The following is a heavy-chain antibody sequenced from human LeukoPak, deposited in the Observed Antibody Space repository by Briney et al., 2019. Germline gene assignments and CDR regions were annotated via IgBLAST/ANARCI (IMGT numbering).Heavy chain of an antibody. J-gene: IGHJ5*02. CDR2: INSADNVE. Sequence: GGSLRLSCAASGFTFSNAWMSWVRQAPGKGPEWVAHINSADNVEYYTDSVRGRFTMSRDNAKDLLYLQMNSLRDEDTAVYYCARDTVNGPFVISLDLWGQGVLVTVSS. V-gene: IGHV3-11*04. CDR1: GFTFSNAW. CDR3: ARDTVNGPFVISLDL. D-gene: IGHD2-8*01.